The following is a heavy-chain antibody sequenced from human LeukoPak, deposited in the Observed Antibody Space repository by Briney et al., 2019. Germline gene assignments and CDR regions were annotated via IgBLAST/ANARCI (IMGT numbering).Heavy chain of an antibody. V-gene: IGHV4-59*11. CDR1: GGSISSHC. J-gene: IGHJ3*02. D-gene: IGHD2-15*01. CDR2: VYYSGSGSA. CDR3: ARGVDCSDFAFDM. Sequence: KSSETLSLTCTVSGGSISSHCWSWIRQPPRKGLEWVGYVYYSGSGSANHNPSLKSRVTISVDTSKNQFSLKLRSVTAADTAVYYCARGVDCSDFAFDMWGQGTMVTVSS.